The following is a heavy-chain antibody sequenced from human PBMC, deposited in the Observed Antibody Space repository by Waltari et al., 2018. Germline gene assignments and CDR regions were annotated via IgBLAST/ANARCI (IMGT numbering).Heavy chain of an antibody. D-gene: IGHD4-17*01. V-gene: IGHV4-34*01. CDR1: GGSFSGYY. J-gene: IGHJ6*03. CDR3: ARHPLTVPSTSVYMDV. CDR2: INHSGST. Sequence: QVQLQQWGAGLLKPSETLSPTCAVYGGSFSGYYWSWIRQPPGKGLEWIGEINHSGSTNYNPSLKSRVTISVDTSKNQFSLKLSSVTAADTAVYYCARHPLTVPSTSVYMDVWGKGTTVTVSS.